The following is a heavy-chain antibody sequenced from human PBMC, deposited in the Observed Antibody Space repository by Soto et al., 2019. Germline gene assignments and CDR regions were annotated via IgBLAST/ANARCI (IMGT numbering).Heavy chain of an antibody. V-gene: IGHV3-23*01. D-gene: IGHD3-3*01. CDR3: AKWGITIFGVVNPPQTLDY. Sequence: EVQLLESGGGLVQPGGSLRLSCAASGFTFSSYAMSWVRQAPGKGLEWVSAISGSGGSTYYADSVKGRFTISRDNSKNTLYLQMNSLRAEDTAVYYCAKWGITIFGVVNPPQTLDYWGQGTLVTVSS. CDR2: ISGSGGST. CDR1: GFTFSSYA. J-gene: IGHJ4*02.